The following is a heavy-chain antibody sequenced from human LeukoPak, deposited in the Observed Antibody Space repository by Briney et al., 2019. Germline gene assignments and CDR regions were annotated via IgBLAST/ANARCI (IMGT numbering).Heavy chain of an antibody. J-gene: IGHJ3*02. CDR3: GRHGGAFEM. V-gene: IGHV3-7*01. CDR1: GFTFSSYW. CDR2: IKQDGSEK. Sequence: GGSLRLSCAASGFTFSSYWMSWVRQVPGKGLEWVANIKQDGSEKDYVDSVKGRFTISRDNAKNSLYLQMNSLTVKDTAVYYCGRHGGAFEMWGQGTMVTVSS.